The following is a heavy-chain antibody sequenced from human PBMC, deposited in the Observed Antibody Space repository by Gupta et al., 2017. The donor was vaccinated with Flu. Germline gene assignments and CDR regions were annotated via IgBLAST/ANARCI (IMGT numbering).Heavy chain of an antibody. Sequence: EVQLVESGGGLVQPGGSLRLSCAASGFTFSDYWMDWVRQAPGKGLEWVANIKEDGSVKKYVDSVKGRFAISRDNARNSVYLQMNSLRADDTAVYYCARNRGWQQFDYWGQGALVTVSS. J-gene: IGHJ4*02. CDR3: ARNRGWQQFDY. CDR2: IKEDGSVK. V-gene: IGHV3-7*01. CDR1: GFTFSDYW. D-gene: IGHD5-24*01.